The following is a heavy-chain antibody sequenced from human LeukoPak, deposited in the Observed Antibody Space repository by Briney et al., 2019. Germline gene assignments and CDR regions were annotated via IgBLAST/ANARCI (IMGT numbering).Heavy chain of an antibody. CDR3: VGVRVFTMIVSEPGQPYF. Sequence: GGSLRLSSAASGFTVSSNYMSWVRQAPGKGLEWVSVIYSGGSTYYADSVKGRFTISRDNSKNTLYLQMNSLRAEDTAVYYCVGVRVFTMIVSEPGQPYFWGQGTMVTVSS. D-gene: IGHD3-22*01. J-gene: IGHJ3*01. CDR2: IYSGGST. CDR1: GFTVSSNY. V-gene: IGHV3-53*01.